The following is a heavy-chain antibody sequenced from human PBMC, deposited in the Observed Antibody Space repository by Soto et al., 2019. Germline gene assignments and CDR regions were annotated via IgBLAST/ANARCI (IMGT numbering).Heavy chain of an antibody. V-gene: IGHV1-69*14. D-gene: IGHD5-18*01. CDR2: IIPMFGTA. CDR3: ASGIQLWLRRINNGYSG. CDR1: GGTFSTYA. Sequence: QVQLVQSGAEVKKPESSVKVSCKAPGGTFSTYAISWVRQAPGQGLEWMGGIIPMFGTASYAQRFQDRVTITADKSTNTVYMELSSLRSEDTAVYFCASGIQLWLRRINNGYSGWGQGTLVTVSS. J-gene: IGHJ4*02.